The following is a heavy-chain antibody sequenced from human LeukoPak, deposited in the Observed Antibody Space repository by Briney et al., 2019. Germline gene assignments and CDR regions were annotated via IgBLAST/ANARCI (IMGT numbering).Heavy chain of an antibody. J-gene: IGHJ5*02. Sequence: PSETLSLTCTVSGGSISSYYWSWIRQPAGKGLEWIGRIYTSGSTNYNPSLKSRVTISVDTSKNQFSLKLSSVTPADTAMYYCAVYNWPNWFDPWGQGTLVTVSS. D-gene: IGHD1-20*01. CDR3: AVYNWPNWFDP. CDR2: IYTSGST. V-gene: IGHV4-4*07. CDR1: GGSISSYY.